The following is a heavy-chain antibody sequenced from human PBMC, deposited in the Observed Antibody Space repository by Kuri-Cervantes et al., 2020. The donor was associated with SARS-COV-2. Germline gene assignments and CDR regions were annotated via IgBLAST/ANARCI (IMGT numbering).Heavy chain of an antibody. J-gene: IGHJ5*02. Sequence: LSLTCAASGFTFSSYEMNWVRQAPGKGLEWVSYISSSGSTIFYADSVKGRFTISRDNAKNSLYLQMNSLRAEDTAVYYCARDNRHNPPSWFDPWGQGTLVTVSS. CDR3: ARDNRHNPPSWFDP. CDR1: GFTFSSYE. D-gene: IGHD1-1*01. V-gene: IGHV3-48*03. CDR2: ISSSGSTI.